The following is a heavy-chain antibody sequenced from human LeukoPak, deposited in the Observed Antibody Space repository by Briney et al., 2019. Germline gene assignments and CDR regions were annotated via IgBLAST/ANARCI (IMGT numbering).Heavy chain of an antibody. CDR1: GFTFSSYA. J-gene: IGHJ4*02. D-gene: IGHD5-18*01. Sequence: GGSLRLSCAASGFTFSSYAMSWVRQAPGKGLEWVSAISGSGGSTYYADSVKGRFTISRDNSKNTLCLQMNSLRAEDTAVYYCSSRRGYSYGYYFDYWGQGTLVTASS. CDR3: SSRRGYSYGYYFDY. CDR2: ISGSGGST. V-gene: IGHV3-23*01.